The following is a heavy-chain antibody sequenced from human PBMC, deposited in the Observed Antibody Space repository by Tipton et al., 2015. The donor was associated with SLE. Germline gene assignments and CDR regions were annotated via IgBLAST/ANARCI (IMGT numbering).Heavy chain of an antibody. Sequence: TLSLTCNVSGGSISEGTYYWNWVRQPAGKPLEWIGRIYYNGRTNYNPSLQSRVTISGDTAKNQFSLKLSSVTAADTAVYYCARQGYEDYWGQGTLVTVSS. CDR1: GGSISEGTYY. CDR2: IYYNGRT. V-gene: IGHV4-61*02. J-gene: IGHJ4*02. CDR3: ARQGYEDY. D-gene: IGHD5-12*01.